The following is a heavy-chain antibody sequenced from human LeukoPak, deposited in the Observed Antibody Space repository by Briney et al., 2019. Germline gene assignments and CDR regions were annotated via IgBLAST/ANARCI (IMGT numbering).Heavy chain of an antibody. CDR2: ISAYNGNT. J-gene: IGHJ6*02. CDR1: GYTFTSYG. D-gene: IGHD5-18*01. Sequence: GASVKASCKASGYTFTSYGISWVRQAPGQGLEWMGWISAYNGNTNYAQKLQGRVTMTTDTSTSTAYMELRSLRSDDTAVYYCARDPRGRGYQYYYYYGMDVWGQGTTVTVSS. CDR3: ARDPRGRGYQYYYYYGMDV. V-gene: IGHV1-18*01.